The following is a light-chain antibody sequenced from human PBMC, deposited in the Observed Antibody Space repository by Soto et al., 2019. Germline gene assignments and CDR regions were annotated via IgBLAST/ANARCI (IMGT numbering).Light chain of an antibody. CDR3: QHQAP. CDR2: DAS. Sequence: DIQMTQSPSSLSASVGDRVTNTCQASQDISNYLNWYQQKPGKAPKLLIYDASNLETGVPSRFSGSGSGTDFTFTISSLQPEDIATYYCQHQAPFGGGTKVEIK. J-gene: IGKJ4*01. V-gene: IGKV1-33*01. CDR1: QDISNY.